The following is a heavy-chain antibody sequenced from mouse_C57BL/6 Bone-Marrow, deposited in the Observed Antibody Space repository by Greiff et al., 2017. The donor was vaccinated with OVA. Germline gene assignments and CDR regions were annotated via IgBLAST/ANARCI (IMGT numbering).Heavy chain of an antibody. CDR1: GFNIKDYY. CDR3: ARDGNYGTRYFDV. D-gene: IGHD2-1*01. CDR2: IVPEDGET. V-gene: IGHV14-2*01. Sequence: VQLQQSGAELVKPGASVKLSCTASGFNIKDYYMHWVKQRTEQGLEWIGRIVPEDGETKYAPKFPGKATITADTSSNTAYLQLSSMTSEDTAVYYCARDGNYGTRYFDVWGTGTTVTVSS. J-gene: IGHJ1*03.